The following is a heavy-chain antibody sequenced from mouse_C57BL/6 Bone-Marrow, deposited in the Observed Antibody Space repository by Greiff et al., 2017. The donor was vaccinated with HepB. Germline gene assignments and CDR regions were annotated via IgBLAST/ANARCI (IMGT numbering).Heavy chain of an antibody. CDR2: IDPETGGT. Sequence: QVQLQQSGAELVRPGASVTLSCKASGYTFTDYEMHWVTQTPVHGLEWIGAIDPETGGTAYNQKFKGKAILTADKSSSTAYMELRSLTSEDSAVYYWTRRVSGDFDYWGQGTTLTVSS. V-gene: IGHV1-15*01. CDR3: TRRVSGDFDY. J-gene: IGHJ2*01. D-gene: IGHD2-10*02. CDR1: GYTFTDYE.